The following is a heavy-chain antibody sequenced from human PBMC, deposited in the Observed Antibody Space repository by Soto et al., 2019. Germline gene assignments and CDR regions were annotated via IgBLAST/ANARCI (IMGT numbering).Heavy chain of an antibody. D-gene: IGHD3-10*01. Sequence: QVQLQESGPGLVKPSETLSLTCTVSGGSISSYYWSWIRQPPGKGLEWIGYIYYSGSTNYNPSLKSRVTISVDTSKNQFSLKLSSATAADTAVYYCARLLWSRGDWFDPWGQGTLVTVSS. CDR1: GGSISSYY. CDR3: ARLLWSRGDWFDP. CDR2: IYYSGST. J-gene: IGHJ5*02. V-gene: IGHV4-59*08.